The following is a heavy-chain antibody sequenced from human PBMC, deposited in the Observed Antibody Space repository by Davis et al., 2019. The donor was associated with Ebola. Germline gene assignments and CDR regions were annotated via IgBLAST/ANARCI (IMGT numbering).Heavy chain of an antibody. Sequence: ASVKVSCKASGYILTGYYMHWVRQAPGQGLEWMGWINPSGGSTTYAQKFQGRVTMTRDTSTRTVYMELSSLRSEDTAVYYCARGRGHYESSGGDFWGQGTLVTVSS. CDR1: GYILTGYY. CDR2: INPSGGST. D-gene: IGHD3-22*01. J-gene: IGHJ4*02. CDR3: ARGRGHYESSGGDF. V-gene: IGHV1-46*01.